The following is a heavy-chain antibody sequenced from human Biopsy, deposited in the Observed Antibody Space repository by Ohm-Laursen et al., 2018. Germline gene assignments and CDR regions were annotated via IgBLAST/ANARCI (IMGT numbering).Heavy chain of an antibody. CDR2: ISSSNDNT. CDR3: AADSGSGSHFRFDY. Sequence: GASVKVSCKASGFIFTSYGLSWVRQAPGQGLEWMGWISSSNDNTNYAQKFQGRVTMTADTSTSTAYMELRSLGSEDTAVYYCAADSGSGSHFRFDYWGQGALVSVSS. V-gene: IGHV1-18*01. CDR1: GFIFTSYG. D-gene: IGHD3-10*01. J-gene: IGHJ4*02.